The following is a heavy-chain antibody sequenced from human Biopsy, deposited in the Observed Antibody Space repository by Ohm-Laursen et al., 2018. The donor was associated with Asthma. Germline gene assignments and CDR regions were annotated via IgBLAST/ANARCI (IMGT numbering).Heavy chain of an antibody. V-gene: IGHV4-31*03. D-gene: IGHD4-17*01. CDR1: GGSISSGDYY. J-gene: IGHJ5*02. Sequence: SDTLSLTCTVSGGSISSGDYYWSWIRQHPVKGLEWIGYIYYSGSTYYNPSLKSRVSISLDTSKNQFSLSLTSVTAADTAVYYCARTTYGDDGFDPWGQGTLVTVSS. CDR2: IYYSGST. CDR3: ARTTYGDDGFDP.